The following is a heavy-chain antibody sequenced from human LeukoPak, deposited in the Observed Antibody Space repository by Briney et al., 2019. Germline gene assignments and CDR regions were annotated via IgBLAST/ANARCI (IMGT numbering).Heavy chain of an antibody. J-gene: IGHJ5*02. Sequence: GASVKVSCKASGYTFTSYYMHWVRQAPGQGLEWMGIINPSGGSTSYAQKFQGRVTMTRDTSTSTVYMELSSLRSEDTAVYYCARDGPATATTANGGFDPWGQGTLVTVSS. CDR3: ARDGPATATTANGGFDP. V-gene: IGHV1-46*01. CDR2: INPSGGST. D-gene: IGHD1-26*01. CDR1: GYTFTSYY.